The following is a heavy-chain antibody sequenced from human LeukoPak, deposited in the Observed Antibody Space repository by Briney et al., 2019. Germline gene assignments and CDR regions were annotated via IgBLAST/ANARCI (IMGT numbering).Heavy chain of an antibody. CDR2: IYYSGST. V-gene: IGHV4-59*08. D-gene: IGHD6-19*01. CDR1: GGSISGYH. Sequence: SETLSLTCNVSGGSISGYHWSWIRQPPGKGLEWIGYIYYSGSTNYNPSLKSRVTISVDTSKNQFSLKLSSVTAADTAVYYCARRSGSGWWFDYWGQGTLVTVSS. CDR3: ARRSGSGWWFDY. J-gene: IGHJ4*02.